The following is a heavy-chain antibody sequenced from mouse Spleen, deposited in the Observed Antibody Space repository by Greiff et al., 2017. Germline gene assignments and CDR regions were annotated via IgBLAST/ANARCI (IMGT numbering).Heavy chain of an antibody. CDR3: AKGVITTATRYFDV. CDR2: ISSGSSTI. Sequence: EVQRVESGGGLVKPGGSLKLSCAASGFTFSDYGMHWVRQAPEKGLEWVAYISSGSSTIYYADTVKGRFTISRDNAKNTLFLQMTSLRSEDTAMYYCAKGVITTATRYFDVWGAGTTVTVSS. J-gene: IGHJ1*01. V-gene: IGHV5-17*01. CDR1: GFTFSDYG. D-gene: IGHD1-2*01.